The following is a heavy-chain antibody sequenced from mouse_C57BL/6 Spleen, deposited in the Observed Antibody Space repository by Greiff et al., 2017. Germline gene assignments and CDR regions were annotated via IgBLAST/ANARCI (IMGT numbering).Heavy chain of an antibody. V-gene: IGHV1-76*01. J-gene: IGHJ2*01. CDR1: GYTFTDYY. D-gene: IGHD1-1*01. Sequence: VKLVESGAELVRPGASVKLSCKASGYTFTDYYINWVKQRPGQGLEWIARIYPGSGNTYYNEKFKGKATLTAEKSSSTAYMPLSSLTSEDAAVYFCARGGTTVVDYFDYWGQGTTLTVSS. CDR3: ARGGTTVVDYFDY. CDR2: IYPGSGNT.